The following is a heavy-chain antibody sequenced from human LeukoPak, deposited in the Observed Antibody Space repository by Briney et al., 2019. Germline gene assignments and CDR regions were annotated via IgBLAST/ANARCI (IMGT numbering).Heavy chain of an antibody. CDR3: ARVPDGYNLGTYFDP. J-gene: IGHJ5*02. V-gene: IGHV3-23*01. Sequence: GGSLRLSCAASGFTFSSYDLSWVRQAPGKGLECVSAIRRGVGSTYYADSVKGRFTISRDNSKNTLYLQMNSLRAEDTAVYYCARVPDGYNLGTYFDPWGQGTLVTVSS. CDR2: IRRGVGST. CDR1: GFTFSSYD. D-gene: IGHD5-24*01.